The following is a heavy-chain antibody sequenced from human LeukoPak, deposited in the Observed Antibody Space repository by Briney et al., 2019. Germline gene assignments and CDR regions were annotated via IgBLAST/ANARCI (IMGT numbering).Heavy chain of an antibody. Sequence: ASVKVSCKASGGTFSSYAISWVRQAPGQGLEWMGGIIPIFGTANYAQKFQGRVTITADKSTSTAYMELRSLRSDDTAVYYCARGGLLWFGESIDYWGQGSLVSVSS. CDR1: GGTFSSYA. CDR3: ARGGLLWFGESIDY. V-gene: IGHV1-69*06. J-gene: IGHJ4*02. CDR2: IIPIFGTA. D-gene: IGHD3-10*01.